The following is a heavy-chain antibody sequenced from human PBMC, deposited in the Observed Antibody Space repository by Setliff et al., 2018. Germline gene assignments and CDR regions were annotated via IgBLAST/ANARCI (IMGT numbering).Heavy chain of an antibody. D-gene: IGHD3-10*01. J-gene: IGHJ4*02. CDR1: GDSISSRRNY. V-gene: IGHV4-61*09. Sequence: SETLSLTCTVSGDSISSRRNYWGWFRQPAGKELEWIGQIYTSWSTNYNPSLKSRVTISLDTSKNQFSLSLTSVTAEDTAVYYCARDRSYYASGSFTKWFDYWGQGALVTVSS. CDR2: IYTSWST. CDR3: ARDRSYYASGSFTKWFDY.